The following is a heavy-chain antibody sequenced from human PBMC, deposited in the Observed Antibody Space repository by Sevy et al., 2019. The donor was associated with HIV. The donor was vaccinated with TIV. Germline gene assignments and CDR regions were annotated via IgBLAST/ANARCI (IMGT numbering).Heavy chain of an antibody. D-gene: IGHD3-22*01. J-gene: IGHJ4*02. V-gene: IGHV3-23*01. CDR2: ISGSGGST. Sequence: GGSLRLSCAASGFTFSSYAMSWVRQAPGKGLEWVSAISGSGGSTYYADSVKGQFTISRDNSKNTVYLQMNSLRAEDTAVYYCAKEGPEYNYDSRGYYPSWGQGTLVTVSS. CDR3: AKEGPEYNYDSRGYYPS. CDR1: GFTFSSYA.